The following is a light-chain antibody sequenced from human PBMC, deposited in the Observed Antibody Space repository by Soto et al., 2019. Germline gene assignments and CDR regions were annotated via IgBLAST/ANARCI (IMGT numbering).Light chain of an antibody. J-gene: IGKJ2*03. CDR3: QHGYVAPYS. CDR1: QYINVY. Sequence: IQLTQSPGSLSSSVGDIGTSACRASQYINVYLNWYQQKPGEVPKLLIYSASTLPSGVPSRFTGSGSETDFTLTIRSLQPEDFATYYCQHGYVAPYSFGQGTKVDI. CDR2: SAS. V-gene: IGKV1-39*01.